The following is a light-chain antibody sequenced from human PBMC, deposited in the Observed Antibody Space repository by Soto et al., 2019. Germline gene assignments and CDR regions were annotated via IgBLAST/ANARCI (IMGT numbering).Light chain of an antibody. CDR2: RAS. CDR3: QQYNSYPWT. Sequence: IQMTQSPSTLSASVGDRVTITCRASQSISSWLAWYQQKSGKAPKVLIYRASILQSGVPSRFSGSGSGTEFTLTISSLQPDDFATYYCQQYNSYPWTFGQGTKVEIK. V-gene: IGKV1-5*03. J-gene: IGKJ1*01. CDR1: QSISSW.